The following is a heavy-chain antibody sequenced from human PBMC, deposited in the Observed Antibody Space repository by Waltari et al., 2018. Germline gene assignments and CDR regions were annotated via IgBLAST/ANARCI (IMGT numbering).Heavy chain of an antibody. CDR1: GFTFGNFW. CDR2: INGYGPDP. J-gene: IGHJ6*02. V-gene: IGHV3-74*03. CDR3: ARVPSVDFLSGYYGNGMDV. D-gene: IGHD3-3*01. Sequence: EVLLEESGGGLVQPGESLRLSCAASGFTFGNFWMHWVRQGPGKGLVWSGRINGYGPDPPYADFLNGRFSISKDNAKNRLYLHIDSLRVEDTAVYYCARVPSVDFLSGYYGNGMDVWGQGTTVTV.